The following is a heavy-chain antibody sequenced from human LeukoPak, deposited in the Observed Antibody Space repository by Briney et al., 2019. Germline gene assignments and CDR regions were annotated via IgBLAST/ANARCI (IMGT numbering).Heavy chain of an antibody. Sequence: GRSLRLSCAASGFTFSSYAMHWVRQAPGKGREWVAVISYDGTNKYYADSVKGRFTISRDNSKNTLYLQMNSLRTEDTAVYYCARVTNYASVRANDFWGQGTLVTVSS. D-gene: IGHD3-10*01. V-gene: IGHV3-30*04. CDR2: ISYDGTNK. CDR1: GFTFSSYA. CDR3: ARVTNYASVRANDF. J-gene: IGHJ4*02.